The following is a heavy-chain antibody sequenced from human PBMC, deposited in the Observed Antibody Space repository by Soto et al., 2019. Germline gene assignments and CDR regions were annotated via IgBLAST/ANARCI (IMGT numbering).Heavy chain of an antibody. CDR1: GFTFSSYG. CDR3: ARGPRPGATII. J-gene: IGHJ4*02. Sequence: GGSLRLSCAASGFTFSSYGMHWVRQAPGKGLEWVAVISYDGSNKYYADSVKGRFTISRDNAKNTLYLQMNSLRAEDTAVYYCARGPRPGATIIWGQGTLVTVSS. D-gene: IGHD5-12*01. V-gene: IGHV3-30*03. CDR2: ISYDGSNK.